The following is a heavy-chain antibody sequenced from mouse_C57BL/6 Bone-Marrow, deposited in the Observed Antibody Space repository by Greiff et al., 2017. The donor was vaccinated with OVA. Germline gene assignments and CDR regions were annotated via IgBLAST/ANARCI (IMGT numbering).Heavy chain of an antibody. D-gene: IGHD4-1*01. Sequence: QVHVQQPGAELVKPGASVKLSCKASGYTFTSYWMHWVKQRPGQGLEWIGEIDPSDSYTNYNQKFKGKATLTVDTSSSTAYMQLSSLTSEDSAVYYCARNWDEDYWGQGTTLTVS. CDR3: ARNWDEDY. CDR2: IDPSDSYT. V-gene: IGHV1-50*01. CDR1: GYTFTSYW. J-gene: IGHJ2*01.